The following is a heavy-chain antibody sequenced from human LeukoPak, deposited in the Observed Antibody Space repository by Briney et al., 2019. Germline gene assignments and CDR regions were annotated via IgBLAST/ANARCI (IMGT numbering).Heavy chain of an antibody. CDR1: GFTFSYYY. D-gene: IGHD2-21*01. V-gene: IGHV3-23*01. CDR2: IDKSGGTT. Sequence: PGGSLRLSCAASGFTFSYYYMSWVRQAPGKGLEWVSGIDKSGGTTFYADSVKGRFTISRDNSKNTLYLQMNSLRAEDTAVYYCAKDLSWWGSDYWGQGTLVTVSS. CDR3: AKDLSWWGSDY. J-gene: IGHJ4*02.